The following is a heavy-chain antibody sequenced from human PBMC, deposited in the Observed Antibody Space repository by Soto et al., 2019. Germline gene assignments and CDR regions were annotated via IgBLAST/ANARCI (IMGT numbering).Heavy chain of an antibody. D-gene: IGHD6-6*01. CDR3: ASVRKYSSPEAYGLYYGMDV. CDR1: GGTFSSYA. CDR2: IIPIFGTA. J-gene: IGHJ6*02. V-gene: IGHV1-69*13. Sequence: SVKVSCKASGGTFSSYAISWVRQAPGQGLEWMGGIIPIFGTANYAQKFQGRVTITADESTSTAYMELSSLRSEDTAVYYCASVRKYSSPEAYGLYYGMDVWGQGTTVTVSS.